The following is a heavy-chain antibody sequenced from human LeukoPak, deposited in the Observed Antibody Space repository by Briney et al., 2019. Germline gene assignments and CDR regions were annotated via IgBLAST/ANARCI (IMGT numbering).Heavy chain of an antibody. CDR2: IIPIFGTA. V-gene: IGHV1-69*05. CDR1: GGTFSSYA. J-gene: IGHJ4*02. Sequence: SVKVSCKASGGTFSSYAISWVRQAPGQGLEWMGRIIPIFGTANYAQKFQGRVTMTRDTSISTAYMELSRLRSDDTAVYYCAWDSSGYYYFDYWGQGTLVTVSS. CDR3: AWDSSGYYYFDY. D-gene: IGHD3-22*01.